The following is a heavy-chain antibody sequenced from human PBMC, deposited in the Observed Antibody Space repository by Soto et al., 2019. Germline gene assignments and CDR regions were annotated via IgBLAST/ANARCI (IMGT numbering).Heavy chain of an antibody. CDR1: GGSVRTGSYH. J-gene: IGHJ4*02. Sequence: KPSETLSLTCSVSGGSVRTGSYHWSWIRQPPGKGLEWIGFIPNNGSPDYNPSLKSRVVVSIDRSKNQFSLKVNSVTAADTAVYYCARSYSSGWEFDYWGQGTQVTVSS. CDR3: ARSYSSGWEFDY. CDR2: IPNNGSP. V-gene: IGHV4-61*01. D-gene: IGHD6-19*01.